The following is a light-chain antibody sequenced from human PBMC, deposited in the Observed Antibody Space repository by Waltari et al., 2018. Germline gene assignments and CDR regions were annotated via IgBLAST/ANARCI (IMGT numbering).Light chain of an antibody. CDR1: YSNMGSPS. Sequence: QSVLTHPPSASGNPGQRVTIPCSGTYSNMGSPSANWFQHLPGTAPKLLLHSNIERPSGVPGRFSGSKSGTSASLAISGLQSEDEGDYYCALWDDSLNGVVFGGGTKLTVL. CDR3: ALWDDSLNGVV. CDR2: SNI. V-gene: IGLV1-44*01. J-gene: IGLJ2*01.